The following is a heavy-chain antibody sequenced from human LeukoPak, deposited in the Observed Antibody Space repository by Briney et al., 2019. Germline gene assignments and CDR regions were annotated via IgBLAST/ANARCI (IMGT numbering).Heavy chain of an antibody. CDR2: IRYDGNNK. Sequence: GGSLRLSCAASGFTFSDYSMHWVRQAPGKGLNWVAFIRYDGNNKYYADSVKGRFTISRDNSKNTLYLQMNSLRAEDTAVYYCAKSRSGSLIDYWGQGTLVTVSS. D-gene: IGHD1-26*01. J-gene: IGHJ4*02. CDR3: AKSRSGSLIDY. CDR1: GFTFSDYS. V-gene: IGHV3-30*02.